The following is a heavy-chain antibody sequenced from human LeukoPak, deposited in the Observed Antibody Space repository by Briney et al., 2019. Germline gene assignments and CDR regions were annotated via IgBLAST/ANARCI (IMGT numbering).Heavy chain of an antibody. Sequence: SETLSLTCAVYGGSFSGYYWSWIRQPPGKGLEWIGEINHSGSTNYNPSLKSRVTIPVDTSKNQFSLKLSSVTAADTAVYYCARTEDIVVVPAARNWFDHWGQGTLVTVSS. CDR2: INHSGST. CDR3: ARTEDIVVVPAARNWFDH. V-gene: IGHV4-34*01. CDR1: GGSFSGYY. D-gene: IGHD2-2*01. J-gene: IGHJ5*02.